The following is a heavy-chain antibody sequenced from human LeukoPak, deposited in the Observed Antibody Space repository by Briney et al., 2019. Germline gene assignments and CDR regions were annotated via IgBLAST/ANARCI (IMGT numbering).Heavy chain of an antibody. CDR2: IYATGST. CDR1: GDSFSSVSYY. J-gene: IGHJ5*02. Sequence: SETLSLTCTVSGDSFSSVSYYWSWIRQPAGKGLEWIGRIYATGSTNYNPSLKSRVTISVDTSKNQFSLKLSSVTAADTAVYXXXXXXXLXXXXXXGQXTLV. CDR3: XXXXXLXXXXX. V-gene: IGHV4-61*02. D-gene: IGHD1-26*01.